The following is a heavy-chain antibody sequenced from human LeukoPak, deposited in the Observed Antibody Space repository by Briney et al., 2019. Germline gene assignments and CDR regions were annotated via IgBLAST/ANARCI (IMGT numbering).Heavy chain of an antibody. D-gene: IGHD3-10*01. CDR3: ARQLYVSGSYYAPMDV. J-gene: IGHJ6*03. V-gene: IGHV4-39*01. CDR2: VHYSGST. Sequence: KASETLSLTCSVSGGSISSSSYFWGWIRQPPGKGLEWIASVHYSGSTYYNPSLKRRVTISVDTSKTQFSLKLSSVTAADTAVYFYARQLYVSGSYYAPMDVWGKGTTVTISS. CDR1: GGSISSSSYF.